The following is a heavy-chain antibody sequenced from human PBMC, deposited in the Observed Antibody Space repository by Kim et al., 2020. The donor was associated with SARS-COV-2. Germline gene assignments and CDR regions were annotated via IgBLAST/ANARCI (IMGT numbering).Heavy chain of an antibody. Sequence: KSRVTISVDTSKNQFSLKLSSVTAADTAVYYCAREVDIVVVPAAIVAFDIWGQGTMVTVSS. D-gene: IGHD2-2*02. J-gene: IGHJ3*02. V-gene: IGHV4-31*02. CDR3: AREVDIVVVPAAIVAFDI.